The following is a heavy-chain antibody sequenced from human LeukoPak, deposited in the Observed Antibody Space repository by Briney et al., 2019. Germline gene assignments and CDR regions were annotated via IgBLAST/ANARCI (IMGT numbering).Heavy chain of an antibody. D-gene: IGHD1-26*01. CDR1: GYTFTDYY. J-gene: IGHJ4*02. Sequence: ASVTVSCTPSGYTFTDYYVHWVRQAPGQGLEWMGCINPNGGDTNYAQNFRGRVTMTRDTSISTAYMELSRLRSDDTAVYYCARDRWELENYWGQGTLVTVSS. V-gene: IGHV1-2*02. CDR3: ARDRWELENY. CDR2: INPNGGDT.